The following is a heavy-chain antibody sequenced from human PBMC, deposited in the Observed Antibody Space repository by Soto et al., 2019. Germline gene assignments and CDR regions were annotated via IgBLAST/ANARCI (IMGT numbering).Heavy chain of an antibody. J-gene: IGHJ3*02. Sequence: GGSLRLSCAASGFSFSSYWMTWVRQAPGKGLEWMANIKQDGGERYYVDSVRGRFTISRDNAKNSLYLEMNSLRAEDTAIYYCARYYDGSGNSDAFDIWGQGTMVTDSS. CDR3: ARYYDGSGNSDAFDI. CDR1: GFSFSSYW. V-gene: IGHV3-7*03. CDR2: IKQDGGER. D-gene: IGHD3-22*01.